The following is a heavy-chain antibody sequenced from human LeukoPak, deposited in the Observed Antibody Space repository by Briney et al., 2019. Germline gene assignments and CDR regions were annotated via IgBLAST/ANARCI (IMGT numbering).Heavy chain of an antibody. D-gene: IGHD6-19*01. CDR3: ARDPSGGYSRGWEYYFDY. CDR1: GSPVSSYW. Sequence: PGGSLRLSCVASGSPVSSYWVHWVRQAPGKGLVWVSHINTDGSSTAYADSVKGRFTISRDNSKNTLYLQMNSLRSEDTALYYCARDPSGGYSRGWEYYFDYWGQGTLVTVSS. CDR2: INTDGSST. V-gene: IGHV3-74*01. J-gene: IGHJ4*02.